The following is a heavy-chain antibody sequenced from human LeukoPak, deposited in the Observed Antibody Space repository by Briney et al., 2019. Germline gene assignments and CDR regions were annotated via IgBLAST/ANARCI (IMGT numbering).Heavy chain of an antibody. Sequence: GGSLRLSCAASGFTVSSNYMSWVRQPPGKGLEWVGRIKSKTDGGTTDYAAPVKGRFTISRDDSKNTLYLQMNSLKTEDTAVYYCTTDPPGGSSLIDYWGQGTLVTVSS. CDR2: IKSKTDGGTT. D-gene: IGHD2-15*01. CDR1: GFTVSSNY. CDR3: TTDPPGGSSLIDY. J-gene: IGHJ4*02. V-gene: IGHV3-15*01.